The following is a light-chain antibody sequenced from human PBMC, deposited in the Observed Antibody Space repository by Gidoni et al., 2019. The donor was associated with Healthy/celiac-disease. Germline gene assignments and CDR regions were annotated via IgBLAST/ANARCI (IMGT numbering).Light chain of an antibody. Sequence: QSALTQPASVSGSPGQSITISCTGTSSDVGGYNYVSWYQQHPGKAPKLMIYEVSNRPSGVSNRFSGSKSGNTASLTISGLQAEDEDYYYCSSYTSSSTGVFGGGTKLTVL. CDR2: EVS. CDR1: SSDVGGYNY. J-gene: IGLJ2*01. V-gene: IGLV2-14*01. CDR3: SSYTSSSTGV.